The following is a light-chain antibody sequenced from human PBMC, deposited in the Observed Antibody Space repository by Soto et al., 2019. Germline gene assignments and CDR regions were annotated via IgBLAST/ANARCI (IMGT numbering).Light chain of an antibody. CDR3: QQYGSSPV. J-gene: IGKJ5*01. CDR1: QSVSSSY. CDR2: GAS. V-gene: IGKV3-20*01. Sequence: EIVLTQSPGTLSLSRGERATLSCRASQSVSSSYLAWYQQKPGQAPRLLIYGASSRATGIPDRFSGSGSGTDFTLTISRLEPGDFAVYYCQQYGSSPVFGQGTRLEIK.